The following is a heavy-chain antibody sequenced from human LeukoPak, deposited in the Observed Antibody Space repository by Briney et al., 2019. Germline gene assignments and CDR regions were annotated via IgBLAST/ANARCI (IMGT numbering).Heavy chain of an antibody. V-gene: IGHV1-3*01. Sequence: ASVKVSCKASGYTFTTSAMHWVRQAPGQSLEWMGWINAGSGDTKYSQKFQGRVTFTRDTSASTVYMALSSLRFEDTAVYFCARDQSLGSYPDYWGQGTLVTVSS. CDR1: GYTFTTSA. D-gene: IGHD3-10*01. CDR2: INAGSGDT. J-gene: IGHJ4*02. CDR3: ARDQSLGSYPDY.